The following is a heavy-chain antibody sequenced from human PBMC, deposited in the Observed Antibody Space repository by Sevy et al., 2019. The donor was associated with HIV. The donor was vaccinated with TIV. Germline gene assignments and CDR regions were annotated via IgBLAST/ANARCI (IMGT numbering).Heavy chain of an antibody. Sequence: ASVKVSCKASGYRFTSYAMNWVRQAPGQGLEWMGWINANTGKPTYAQGFTGRFVFSLDTSVNTAYLQISSLKAEDTAVYHCAKGRPGSGYAGAAAGDWGQGTRVTVSS. CDR1: GYRFTSYA. V-gene: IGHV7-4-1*02. CDR3: AKGRPGSGYAGAAAGD. CDR2: INANTGKP. D-gene: IGHD5-12*01. J-gene: IGHJ4*02.